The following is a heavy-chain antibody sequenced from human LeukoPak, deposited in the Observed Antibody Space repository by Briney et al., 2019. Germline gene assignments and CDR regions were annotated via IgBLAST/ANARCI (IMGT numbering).Heavy chain of an antibody. D-gene: IGHD4-11*01. CDR3: ARGRTVTNDFDV. J-gene: IGHJ2*01. Sequence: GASVKVSCKASGYTFAVYYIHWVRQAPGQGLEWMGIFNPSGDTTSYAQKFQGRVTTTRDTSTSTVNMELSSLRSKDTALYYCARGRTVTNDFDVWGRGTLVTVSS. CDR1: GYTFAVYY. CDR2: FNPSGDTT. V-gene: IGHV1-46*01.